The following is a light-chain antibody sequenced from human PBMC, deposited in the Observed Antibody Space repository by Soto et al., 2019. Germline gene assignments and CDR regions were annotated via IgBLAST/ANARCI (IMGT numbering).Light chain of an antibody. CDR2: DVT. CDR3: SSYAGSNNPVL. J-gene: IGLJ2*01. V-gene: IGLV2-8*01. Sequence: QSALTQPPSASGSPGQSVAISCTGTSSDVGGYNYVSWYQQHPGKAPKPMIYDVTERPPGVPDRFSGSKSGNTASLTVAGLQAEDEADYYCSSYAGSNNPVLFGGGTKLTVL. CDR1: SSDVGGYNY.